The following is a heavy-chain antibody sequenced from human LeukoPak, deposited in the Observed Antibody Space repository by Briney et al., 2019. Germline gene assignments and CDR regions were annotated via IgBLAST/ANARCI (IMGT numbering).Heavy chain of an antibody. CDR2: INWNGGST. Sequence: GGSLRLSCAASGFTFDDYGMSWVRQAPGKGLEWVSGINWNGGSTGYADSVKGRFTISRDNAKNSLYLQMNSLRAEDTALYYCARVPLTYYYDSSGYYALDYWGRGTLVTVSS. CDR3: ARVPLTYYYDSSGYYALDY. J-gene: IGHJ4*02. CDR1: GFTFDDYG. V-gene: IGHV3-20*04. D-gene: IGHD3-22*01.